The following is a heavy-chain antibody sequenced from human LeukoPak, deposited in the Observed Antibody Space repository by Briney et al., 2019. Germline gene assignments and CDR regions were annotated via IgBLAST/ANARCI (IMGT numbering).Heavy chain of an antibody. CDR3: AKSLSTYYYDSSGYYYDY. CDR2: INPSGGST. D-gene: IGHD3-22*01. Sequence: ASVKASCKASEYTFTSYYMHWVRQAPGQGLEWMGIINPSGGSTSYAQKFQGRVTMTRDTSTSTVYMELSSLRSEDTAVYYCAKSLSTYYYDSSGYYYDYWGQGTLVTVS. V-gene: IGHV1-46*01. J-gene: IGHJ4*02. CDR1: EYTFTSYY.